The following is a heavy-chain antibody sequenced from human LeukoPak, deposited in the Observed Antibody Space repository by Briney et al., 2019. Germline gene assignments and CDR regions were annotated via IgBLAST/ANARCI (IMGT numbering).Heavy chain of an antibody. V-gene: IGHV4-4*07. CDR2: IYTSGST. Sequence: SETLSLTCAVSGGSISSYYWSWIPQPAGKGLEWIGRIYTSGSTNYNPSLKSRVTMSVDTSKNQFSLKLSSVTAADTAVYYCARENEDYYDSSGYYPIDYWGQGTLVTVSS. CDR3: ARENEDYYDSSGYYPIDY. J-gene: IGHJ4*02. D-gene: IGHD3-22*01. CDR1: GGSISSYY.